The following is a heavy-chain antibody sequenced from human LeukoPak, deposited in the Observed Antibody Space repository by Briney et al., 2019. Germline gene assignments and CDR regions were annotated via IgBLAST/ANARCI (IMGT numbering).Heavy chain of an antibody. CDR1: GGSISSYY. Sequence: SETLSLTCTVSGGSISSYYWSWIRQPPGKGLEWIGYIYYSGSTYYNPSLKSRVTISVDTSKNQFSLKLSSVTAADTAVYYCAGSNGSGSYYTFDYWGQGTLVTVSS. J-gene: IGHJ4*02. D-gene: IGHD3-10*01. CDR3: AGSNGSGSYYTFDY. CDR2: IYYSGST. V-gene: IGHV4-59*06.